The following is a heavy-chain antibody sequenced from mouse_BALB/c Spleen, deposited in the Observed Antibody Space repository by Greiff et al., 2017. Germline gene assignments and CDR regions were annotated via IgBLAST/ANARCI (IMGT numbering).Heavy chain of an antibody. CDR1: GFTFSNYW. J-gene: IGHJ4*01. Sequence: EVKLMESGGGLVQPGGSMKLSCVASGFTFSNYWMNWVRQSPEKGLEWVAEIRLKSNNYATHYAESVKGRFTISRDDSKSSVYLQMNNLRAEDTGIYYCTRGGHYSLYAMDYWGQGTSVTVSS. CDR2: IRLKSNNYAT. V-gene: IGHV6-6*02. D-gene: IGHD1-2*01. CDR3: TRGGHYSLYAMDY.